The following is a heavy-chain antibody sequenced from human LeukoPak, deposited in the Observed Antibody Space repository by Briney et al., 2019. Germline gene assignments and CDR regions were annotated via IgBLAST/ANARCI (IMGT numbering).Heavy chain of an antibody. D-gene: IGHD3-10*01. J-gene: IGHJ3*01. CDR3: ARGGARGSSAFDV. V-gene: IGHV4-59*02. Sequence: SETLSLTCTVSGDSVNDYYWNWIRQPPGKGLEWIGYIYYSGSTDYNPSLKSRVTMSVDTSKNQFSLKLNSVAAADTAVYYCARGGARGSSAFDVWGQGTMVIVSA. CDR2: IYYSGST. CDR1: GDSVNDYY.